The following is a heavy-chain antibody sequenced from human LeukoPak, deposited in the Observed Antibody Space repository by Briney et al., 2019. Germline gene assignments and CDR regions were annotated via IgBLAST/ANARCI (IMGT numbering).Heavy chain of an antibody. Sequence: GGSLRLSCAASGFIFSSYSMTWVRQTPGKGLEWVSSISSSGTYIYYADSVKGRFTISRDNANNSLYLQMISLRAEDTAVYFCASAMVRGVANWGQGTLVTVSS. CDR1: GFIFSSYS. CDR2: ISSSGTYI. V-gene: IGHV3-21*01. CDR3: ASAMVRGVAN. D-gene: IGHD3-10*01. J-gene: IGHJ4*02.